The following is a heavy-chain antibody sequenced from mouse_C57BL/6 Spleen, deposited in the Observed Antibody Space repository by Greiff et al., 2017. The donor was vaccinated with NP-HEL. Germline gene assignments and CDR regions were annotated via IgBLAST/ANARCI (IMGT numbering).Heavy chain of an antibody. Sequence: EVKLVESGGGLVKPGGSLKLSCAASGFTFSSYAMSWVRQTPEKRLEWVATISDGGSYTYYPDNVKGRFTISRDNAKNNLYLQMSHLKSEDTAMYYCARGLYYYGGYFDYWGQGTTLTVSS. D-gene: IGHD1-1*01. J-gene: IGHJ2*01. V-gene: IGHV5-4*03. CDR3: ARGLYYYGGYFDY. CDR1: GFTFSSYA. CDR2: ISDGGSYT.